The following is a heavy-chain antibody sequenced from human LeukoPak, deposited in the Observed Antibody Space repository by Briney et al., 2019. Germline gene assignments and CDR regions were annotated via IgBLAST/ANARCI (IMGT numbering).Heavy chain of an antibody. Sequence: SQTLSLTCTVSGGSISSGSYYWSWIRQPVGKGLEWIGRIYTSGSTNYNPSLKSRVTISVDTSKNQFSLKLSSVTAADTAVYYCARGQYCSSTSCEGMFDPWGQGTLVTVSS. D-gene: IGHD2-2*01. CDR1: GGSISSGSYY. J-gene: IGHJ5*02. CDR2: IYTSGST. CDR3: ARGQYCSSTSCEGMFDP. V-gene: IGHV4-61*02.